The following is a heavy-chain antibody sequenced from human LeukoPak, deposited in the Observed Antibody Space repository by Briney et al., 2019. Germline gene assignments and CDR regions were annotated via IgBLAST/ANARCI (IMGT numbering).Heavy chain of an antibody. V-gene: IGHV4-4*09. CDR2: IYTSGST. J-gene: IGHJ4*02. CDR1: GGSISSYY. Sequence: SETLSLTCTVSGGSISSYYWSWIRQPPGKGLEWIGYIYTSGSTNYNPSLKSRVTISVDTSKNQFSLKLNSVTAADTAVYYCARTKYSSGYYYSLWGQGTLVTVSS. CDR3: ARTKYSSGYYYSL. D-gene: IGHD3-22*01.